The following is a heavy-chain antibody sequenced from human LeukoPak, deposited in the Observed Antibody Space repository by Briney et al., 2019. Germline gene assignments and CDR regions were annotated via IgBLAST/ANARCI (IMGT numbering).Heavy chain of an antibody. CDR3: ATYGPTSGGYTFEY. CDR1: GGSISSSNW. J-gene: IGHJ4*02. D-gene: IGHD2-15*01. Sequence: SGTLSLTCAVSGGSISSSNWWSWVRQPPMKGLEWIGEIIDSGSTNYNPSLKGRITISLDKTKNQFSLNVNSVTAADTAVYYCATYGPTSGGYTFEYWGQGILVTVSS. CDR2: IIDSGST. V-gene: IGHV4-4*02.